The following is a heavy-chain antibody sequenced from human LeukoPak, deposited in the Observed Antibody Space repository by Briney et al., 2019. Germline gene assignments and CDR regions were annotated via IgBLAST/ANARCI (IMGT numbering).Heavy chain of an antibody. CDR2: ISSGGGTT. J-gene: IGHJ4*02. Sequence: GGSLRLSCAASGFTFSSYAMNWVRQAPGKGLEWVSGISSGGGTTYYADSVKGRFTISRGNSKNTLYLQMNSLRAEDTAVYYCAKGEEGRIRRVDYWGQGTLVTVSS. CDR1: GFTFSSYA. V-gene: IGHV3-23*01. D-gene: IGHD1-14*01. CDR3: AKGEEGRIRRVDY.